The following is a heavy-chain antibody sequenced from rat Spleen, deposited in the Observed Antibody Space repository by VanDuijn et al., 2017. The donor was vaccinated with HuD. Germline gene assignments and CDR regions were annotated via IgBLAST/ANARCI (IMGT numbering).Heavy chain of an antibody. V-gene: IGHV5-19*01. J-gene: IGHJ3*01. D-gene: IGHD1-1*01. CDR2: ISPSGGST. Sequence: EVQLVESGGGLVQPGRSMKLSCAASGFTFSNYGMAWVRQAPKKGLEWVASISPSGGSTYYRDSVKGRFTISRDNAKSTLYLQMDSLRSEDTATYYCTRDRTTASNWFAYWGQGTLVTVSS. CDR1: GFTFSNYG. CDR3: TRDRTTASNWFAY.